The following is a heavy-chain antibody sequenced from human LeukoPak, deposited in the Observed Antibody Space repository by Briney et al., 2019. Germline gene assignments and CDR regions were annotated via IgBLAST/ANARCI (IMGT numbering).Heavy chain of an antibody. CDR1: GFTVSSNY. CDR3: ARCSTVRSYYFDF. D-gene: IGHD1-26*01. V-gene: IGHV3-53*01. J-gene: IGHJ4*02. Sequence: GGSLRLSCAASGFTVSSNYMSWVRQAPGKGLEWVSVIYSGGSTYYADSVKGRFTISRANSKDTLYLQMNSLRAEATAVYYCARCSTVRSYYFDFCGQGPLVTVTS. CDR2: IYSGGST.